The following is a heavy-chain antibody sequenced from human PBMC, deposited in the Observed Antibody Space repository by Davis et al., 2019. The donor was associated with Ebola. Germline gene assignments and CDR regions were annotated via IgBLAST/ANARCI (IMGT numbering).Heavy chain of an antibody. J-gene: IGHJ4*02. D-gene: IGHD5-12*01. CDR1: GFTFSGSA. CDR3: TSSSSLSGYDEDY. V-gene: IGHV3-73*01. CDR2: IRSKANSYAT. Sequence: PGGSLRLSCAASGFTFSGSAMHWVRQASGKGLEWVGRIRSKANSYATAYAASVKGRFTISRDDSKNTAYLQMNSLKTEDTAVYYCTSSSSLSGYDEDYWGQGTLVTVSS.